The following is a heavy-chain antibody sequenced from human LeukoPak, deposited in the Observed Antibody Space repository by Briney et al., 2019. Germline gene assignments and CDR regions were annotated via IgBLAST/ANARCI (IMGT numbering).Heavy chain of an antibody. D-gene: IGHD3-22*01. CDR2: IYYSGST. J-gene: IGHJ4*02. CDR1: GGSISSSSYY. CDR3: ARVVKGYDSSGYFFDY. Sequence: PSETLSLTCTVSGGSISSSSYYWGWIRQPPGKGLEWIGSIYYSGSTYYNPSLKSRVTISVDTSKNQFSLKLSSVTAADTAVYYCARVVKGYDSSGYFFDYWGQGTLVTVSS. V-gene: IGHV4-39*07.